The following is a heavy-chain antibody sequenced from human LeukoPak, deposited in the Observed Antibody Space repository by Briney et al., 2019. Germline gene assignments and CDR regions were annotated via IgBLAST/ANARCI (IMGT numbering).Heavy chain of an antibody. CDR2: IQHSGST. J-gene: IGHJ4*02. Sequence: SETLSLTCTVSGGSISSDGYYWSWIRQPPGKGPEWIGHIQHSGSTHYNSSLKSRVTISMDRSKNQFSLKLTSVTAADTAVYYCARVPEAVAETYYFDYWGQGTLVTVSS. D-gene: IGHD6-19*01. CDR3: ARVPEAVAETYYFDY. V-gene: IGHV4-61*08. CDR1: GGSISSDGYY.